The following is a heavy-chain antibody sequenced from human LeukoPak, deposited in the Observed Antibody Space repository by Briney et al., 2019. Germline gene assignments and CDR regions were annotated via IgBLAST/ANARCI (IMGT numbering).Heavy chain of an antibody. V-gene: IGHV1-46*01. CDR3: ARARRPNYYDSRGKTKKGAFDI. Sequence: ASVKVSCKASGYTFTSYYMHWVRQAPGQGLEWMGIINPSGGSTSYAQKFQGRVTMTRDMSTSTVYMELSSLRSEDTAVYYCARARRPNYYDSRGKTKKGAFDIWGQGTMVTVSS. D-gene: IGHD3-22*01. CDR2: INPSGGST. CDR1: GYTFTSYY. J-gene: IGHJ3*02.